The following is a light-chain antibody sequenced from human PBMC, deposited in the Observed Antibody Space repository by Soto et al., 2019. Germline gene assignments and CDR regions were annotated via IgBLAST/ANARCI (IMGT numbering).Light chain of an antibody. CDR3: QQRSNWPRT. J-gene: IGKJ1*01. CDR1: QSVSSY. CDR2: DAS. V-gene: IGKV3-11*01. Sequence: VTQAPATLSLSPGERATLSCRASQSVSSYLAWYQQKPGQAPRLLIYDASNRATGIPARFSGSGSGTDFTLTISSLEPEDFAVYYCQQRSNWPRTFGPGTKV.